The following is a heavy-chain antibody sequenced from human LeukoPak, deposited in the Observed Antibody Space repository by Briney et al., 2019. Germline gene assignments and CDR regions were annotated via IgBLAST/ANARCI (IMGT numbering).Heavy chain of an antibody. CDR1: GLTFSSYG. D-gene: IGHD2-21*02. CDR3: ASEHIVVVTAISYYFDY. V-gene: IGHV3-30*03. Sequence: GGSLRLSCAASGLTFSSYGMHWVRQAPGKGLEWVAVISYDGSNKYYADSVKGRFTISRDNSKNTLYLQMNSLRAEDTAVYYCASEHIVVVTAISYYFDYWGQGTLVTVSS. J-gene: IGHJ4*02. CDR2: ISYDGSNK.